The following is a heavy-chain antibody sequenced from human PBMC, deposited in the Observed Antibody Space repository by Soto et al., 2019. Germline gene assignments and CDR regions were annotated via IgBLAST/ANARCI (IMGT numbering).Heavy chain of an antibody. J-gene: IGHJ6*02. CDR1: GYTFTGYY. CDR2: INPNSGGT. CDR3: ARGEQLALYGMDV. Sequence: ASVKVSCKASGYTFTGYYLHWVRQAPGQGLEWMGWINPNSGGTNYAQKFQGWVTMTRDTSISTAYMELSRLRSDDTAVYYCARGEQLALYGMDVWGQGTTVTVSS. D-gene: IGHD6-6*01. V-gene: IGHV1-2*04.